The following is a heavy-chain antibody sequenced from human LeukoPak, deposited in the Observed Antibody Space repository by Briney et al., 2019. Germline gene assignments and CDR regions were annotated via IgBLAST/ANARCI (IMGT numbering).Heavy chain of an antibody. D-gene: IGHD3-10*01. V-gene: IGHV3-15*01. J-gene: IGHJ4*02. CDR1: GFTFSNAW. CDR2: IKSKTDGGTT. CDR3: TTGLYYGSGGYFFDY. Sequence: PGGSLRLSCAASGFTFSNAWMSWVRQAPGKGLEWVGRIKSKTDGGTTDYAAPVKGRFTISRDDSKDTLYLQMNSLKTEDTAVYYCTTGLYYGSGGYFFDYWGQGTLVTVSS.